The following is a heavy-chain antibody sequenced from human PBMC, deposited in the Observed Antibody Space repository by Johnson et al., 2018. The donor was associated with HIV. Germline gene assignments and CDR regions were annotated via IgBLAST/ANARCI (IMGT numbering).Heavy chain of an antibody. CDR3: AKDLGIVGAVHRTFDI. D-gene: IGHD1-26*01. V-gene: IGHV3-66*01. Sequence: VQLVESGAGLVQPGRSLRLSCSASAFTVCNNYMTWVRQAPGKGLEWVSLIYSGGSSYSADPVKARFTFSRDNSKNTLYLQMNSLRAEDTAVYYCAKDLGIVGAVHRTFDIWGQGTMVTVSS. CDR1: AFTVCNNY. J-gene: IGHJ3*02. CDR2: IYSGGSS.